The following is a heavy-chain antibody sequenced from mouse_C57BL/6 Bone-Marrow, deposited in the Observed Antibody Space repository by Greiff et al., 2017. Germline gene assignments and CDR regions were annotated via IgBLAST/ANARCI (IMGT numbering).Heavy chain of an antibody. J-gene: IGHJ1*03. D-gene: IGHD1-1*01. CDR1: GYTFTSYD. V-gene: IGHV1-85*01. CDR3: ARLEFDGSSGDWYFDV. CDR2: FYPRDGST. Sequence: QVHVKQSGPELVKPGASVKLSCKASGYTFTSYDINWVKQRPGQGLEWIGWFYPRDGSTKYNEKFKGKATLTVDTSSSTAYMELHSLTSEDSAVYFCARLEFDGSSGDWYFDVGGTGTTVTVSS.